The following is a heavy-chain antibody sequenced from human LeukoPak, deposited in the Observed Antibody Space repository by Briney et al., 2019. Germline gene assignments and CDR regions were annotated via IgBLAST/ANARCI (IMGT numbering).Heavy chain of an antibody. D-gene: IGHD4-17*01. V-gene: IGHV4-59*01. J-gene: IGHJ4*02. Sequence: SETLSLTCTVSGGSISNYYWTWIRQPPGKGLECIGYVYYTGTTYYSPSLKSRVSISVDTSKNQFSLKLNSVTAADTAVYYCARDLSTLTTRHFDYWGQGTLVTVSS. CDR3: ARDLSTLTTRHFDY. CDR2: VYYTGTT. CDR1: GGSISNYY.